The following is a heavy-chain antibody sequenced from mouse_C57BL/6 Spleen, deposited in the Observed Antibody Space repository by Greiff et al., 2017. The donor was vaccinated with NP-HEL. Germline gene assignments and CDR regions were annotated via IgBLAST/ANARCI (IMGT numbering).Heavy chain of an antibody. CDR2: IYPGNSDT. CDR1: GYTFTSYW. J-gene: IGHJ2*01. CDR3: TRSRGYYGSSYGYFDY. Sequence: EVQLQQSGTVLARPGASVKMSCKTSGYTFTSYWMHWVKQRPGQGLEWIGAIYPGNSDTSYNQKFKGKAKLTAVTSASTAYMELSSLTNEDSAVYYCTRSRGYYGSSYGYFDYWGQGTTLTVSS. D-gene: IGHD1-1*01. V-gene: IGHV1-5*01.